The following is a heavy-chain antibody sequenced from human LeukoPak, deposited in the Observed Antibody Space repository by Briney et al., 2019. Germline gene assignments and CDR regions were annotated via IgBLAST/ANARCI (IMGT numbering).Heavy chain of an antibody. Sequence: ASVKVSCKASGYTFTGYYMHWVRQAPGQGLEWMGWMNPNSGNTGYAQKFQGRVTMTRNTSISTAYMELSSLRSEDTAVYYCARGRNDYLDYWGQGTLVTVSS. CDR1: GYTFTGYY. CDR2: MNPNSGNT. V-gene: IGHV1-8*02. D-gene: IGHD1-14*01. J-gene: IGHJ4*02. CDR3: ARGRNDYLDY.